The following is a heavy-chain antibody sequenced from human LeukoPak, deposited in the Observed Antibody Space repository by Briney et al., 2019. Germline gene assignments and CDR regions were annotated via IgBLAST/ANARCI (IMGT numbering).Heavy chain of an antibody. CDR3: AKEGGPYCGGDCYPGDAFDI. J-gene: IGHJ3*02. CDR1: GFTFSSYG. Sequence: PGGSLRLSCAASGFTFSSYGMHWVRQAPGKGLEWVAFTRYDGSNKYYADSVKGRFTISRDNSKNTLYLQMNSLRAEDTAVYYCAKEGGPYCGGDCYPGDAFDIWGQGTMVTVSS. CDR2: TRYDGSNK. D-gene: IGHD2-21*02. V-gene: IGHV3-30*02.